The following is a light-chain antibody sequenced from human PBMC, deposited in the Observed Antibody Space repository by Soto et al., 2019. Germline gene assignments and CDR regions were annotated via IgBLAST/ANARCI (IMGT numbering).Light chain of an antibody. CDR2: SNN. CDR3: AAWDDSLNGLYV. Sequence: QSVLTQPPSASGTPGQRVTISCSGSSSNIGSNTVNWYQQLPGTAPKLLIHSNNQRPSGVPDRFSGSKSGTSASLAIGGLQSEDEADYYCAAWDDSLNGLYVFGTGTKVTVL. J-gene: IGLJ1*01. CDR1: SSNIGSNT. V-gene: IGLV1-44*01.